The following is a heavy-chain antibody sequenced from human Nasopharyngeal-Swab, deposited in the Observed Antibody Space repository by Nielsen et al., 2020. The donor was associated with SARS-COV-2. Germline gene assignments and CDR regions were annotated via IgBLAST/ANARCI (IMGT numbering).Heavy chain of an antibody. Sequence: ASVKVSCKASGYTFTSYGISWVRQAPGQGLEWMGWISAYNGNTNYAQKLQGRVTTTTDTSTSTAYMELRSLRSDDTAVYYCARDKAYSGSYYNWFDPWGQGTLVTVSS. J-gene: IGHJ5*02. D-gene: IGHD1-26*01. V-gene: IGHV1-18*01. CDR2: ISAYNGNT. CDR3: ARDKAYSGSYYNWFDP. CDR1: GYTFTSYG.